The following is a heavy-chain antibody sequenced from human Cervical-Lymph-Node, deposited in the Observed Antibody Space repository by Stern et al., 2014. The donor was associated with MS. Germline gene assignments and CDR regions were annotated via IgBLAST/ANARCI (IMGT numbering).Heavy chain of an antibody. CDR1: GCSISSVGYY. J-gene: IGHJ5*02. CDR2: IDYSGST. Sequence: QLQLQESGPGLVKPSQTLSLTCTVSGCSISSVGYYWSWIRQHPGKGLEWIGYIDYSGSTYYSPSLKSRVTISVDTSKHQFSLRLSSVTAADSAVYCCARGIAAAGTLWWFDPWGQGTLVTVSS. D-gene: IGHD6-13*01. V-gene: IGHV4-31*03. CDR3: ARGIAAAGTLWWFDP.